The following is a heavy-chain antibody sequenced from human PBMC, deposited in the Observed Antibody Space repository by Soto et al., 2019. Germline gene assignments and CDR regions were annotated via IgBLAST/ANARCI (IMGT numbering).Heavy chain of an antibody. CDR1: GYTFTSYA. V-gene: IGHV1-3*01. CDR2: INAGNGNT. D-gene: IGHD1-7*01. J-gene: IGHJ5*02. CDR3: AREDWNYNNWFDP. Sequence: QVQLVQSGAEVKKPGASVKVSCKASGYTFTSYAMHWVRQAPGQRLEWMGWINAGNGNTKYSQKFQGRVTITRDTSASTAYMELSSLRSEDTAVYYRAREDWNYNNWFDPWGQGTLVTVSS.